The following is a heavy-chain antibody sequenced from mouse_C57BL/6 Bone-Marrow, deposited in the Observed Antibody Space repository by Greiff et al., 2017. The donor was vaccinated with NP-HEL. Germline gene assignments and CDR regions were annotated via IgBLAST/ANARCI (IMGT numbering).Heavy chain of an antibody. V-gene: IGHV1-42*01. CDR3: ARGVDY. CDR2: INPSTGGT. Sequence: VQLQQSGPELVNPGASVKISCKASGYSFTGYYMNWVKQSPEKSLEWIGEINPSTGGTTYNQKFKAKATLTVDKSSSTAYMQLKSLTSEDSAVYYCARGVDYWGQGTTLTVSS. J-gene: IGHJ2*01. CDR1: GYSFTGYY.